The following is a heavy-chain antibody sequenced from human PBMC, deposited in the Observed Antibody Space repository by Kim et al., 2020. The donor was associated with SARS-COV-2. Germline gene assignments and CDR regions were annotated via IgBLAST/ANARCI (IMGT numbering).Heavy chain of an antibody. V-gene: IGHV1-69*13. CDR3: ARGLVGSSWYRYYFDY. Sequence: SVKVSCKASGGTFSSYAISWVRQAPGQGLEWMGGIIPIFGTANYAQKFQGRVTITADESTSTAYMELSSLRSEDTAVYYCARGLVGSSWYRYYFDYWGQGTLVTVSS. D-gene: IGHD6-13*01. J-gene: IGHJ4*02. CDR2: IIPIFGTA. CDR1: GGTFSSYA.